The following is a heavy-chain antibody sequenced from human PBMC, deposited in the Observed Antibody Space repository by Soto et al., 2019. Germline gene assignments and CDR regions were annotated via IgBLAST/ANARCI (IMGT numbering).Heavy chain of an antibody. J-gene: IGHJ4*02. Sequence: QVQLVQSGAEVMKPGSSVKVSCKASGGTFSSYPLTWVRQAPGQGLEWMGGIIPIFGTTKYAQKFQDRVTIIADESTYTAYMELSSLRSEDTAVYYCAMIEYSSGSDYWGQGTLVTVSS. CDR1: GGTFSSYP. CDR3: AMIEYSSGSDY. CDR2: IIPIFGTT. V-gene: IGHV1-69*01. D-gene: IGHD6-19*01.